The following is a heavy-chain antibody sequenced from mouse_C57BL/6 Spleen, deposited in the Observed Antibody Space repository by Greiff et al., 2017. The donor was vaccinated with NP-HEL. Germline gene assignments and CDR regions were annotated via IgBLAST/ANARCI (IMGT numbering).Heavy chain of an antibody. CDR3: TREFITTVVAFYAMDY. J-gene: IGHJ4*01. D-gene: IGHD1-1*01. CDR1: GFTFSSYA. CDR2: ISSGGDYI. V-gene: IGHV5-9-1*02. Sequence: EVQLVESGEGLVKPGGSLKLSCAASGFTFSSYAMSWVRQTPEKRLEWVAYISSGGDYIYYADTVKGRFTISRDNARNTLYLQMSSLKSEDTAMYYCTREFITTVVAFYAMDYWGQGTSVTVSS.